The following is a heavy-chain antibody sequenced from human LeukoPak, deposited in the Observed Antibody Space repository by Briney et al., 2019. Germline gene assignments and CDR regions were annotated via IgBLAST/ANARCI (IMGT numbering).Heavy chain of an antibody. CDR1: GFTFDDYA. CDR3: AKDMRKRGYSYGLIDY. V-gene: IGHV3-9*01. Sequence: GGSLRLSCAASGFTFDDYAMRWVRQAPGKGLEWVSGISWNSVSIAYADSVKGRFTISRDNAKNSLYLQMNSLRAEDTALYYCAKDMRKRGYSYGLIDYWGQGTLVTVSS. CDR2: ISWNSVSI. J-gene: IGHJ4*02. D-gene: IGHD5-18*01.